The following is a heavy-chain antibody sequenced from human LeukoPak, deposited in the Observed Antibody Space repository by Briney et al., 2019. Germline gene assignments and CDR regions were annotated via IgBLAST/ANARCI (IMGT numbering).Heavy chain of an antibody. CDR1: GGSFSGYY. V-gene: IGHV4-34*01. CDR2: INHSGST. D-gene: IGHD3-22*01. J-gene: IGHJ3*02. Sequence: SETLSLTCAVYGGSFSGYYWSWIRQPPGKGLEWIGEINHSGSTNYNPSLKSRVTISVDTSKNQFSLKLSSVTAADTAVYYCARSTMIVVGDAFDIWGQGTMVTVSS. CDR3: ARSTMIVVGDAFDI.